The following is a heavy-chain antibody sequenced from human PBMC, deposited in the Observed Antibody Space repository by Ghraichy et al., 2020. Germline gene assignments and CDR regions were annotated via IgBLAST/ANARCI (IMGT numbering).Heavy chain of an antibody. J-gene: IGHJ3*02. CDR3: AREGACYSFDI. Sequence: GGSLRLSCAASGFTFSSYWMHWVRQAPGKGLVWVSRINSDGSSTSYADSVKGRLTISRDKAKNTLYLQMNSLRAEDTAVYYGAREGACYSFDILGQGTMVTVSS. D-gene: IGHD1-26*01. CDR1: GFTFSSYW. CDR2: INSDGSST. V-gene: IGHV3-74*01.